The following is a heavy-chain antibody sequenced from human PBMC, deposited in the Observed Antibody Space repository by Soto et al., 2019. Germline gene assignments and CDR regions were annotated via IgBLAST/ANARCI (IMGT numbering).Heavy chain of an antibody. V-gene: IGHV3-33*01. D-gene: IGHD1-1*01. J-gene: IGHJ5*02. CDR3: ASWMRIDWFDP. CDR1: GFTFSSYG. Sequence: QVQLVESGGGVVQPGRSLRLSCAASGFTFSSYGMHWVRQAPGKGLEWVAVIWYDGSNKYYADSVKGRFTISRDNSKNTLYLQMNSLRAEDTAVYYCASWMRIDWFDPWGQGTRVTVSS. CDR2: IWYDGSNK.